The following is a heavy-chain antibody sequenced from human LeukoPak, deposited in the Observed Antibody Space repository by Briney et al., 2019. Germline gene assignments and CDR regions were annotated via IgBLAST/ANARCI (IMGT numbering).Heavy chain of an antibody. CDR1: GFTFDDYG. V-gene: IGHV3-20*04. D-gene: IGHD6-13*01. J-gene: IGHJ4*02. Sequence: PGGSLRLSCAASGFTFDDYGMSWVRQAPGKGLEWVSGINWNGGSTGYADSVKGRFTISRDNAKNSLYLQMNSLRAEDTALYYCAKDIRVTAAAGFDYWGQGTLVTVSS. CDR2: INWNGGST. CDR3: AKDIRVTAAAGFDY.